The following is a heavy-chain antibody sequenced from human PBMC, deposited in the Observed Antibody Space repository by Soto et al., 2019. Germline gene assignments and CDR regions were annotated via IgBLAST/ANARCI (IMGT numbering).Heavy chain of an antibody. J-gene: IGHJ5*02. D-gene: IGHD3-3*02. Sequence: NPSETLSLTCAVSGDSISSSNYYWAWIRQPPGKGLEWIGSIHYRANSYYSPSLKSRITISVDTSKNQISLRLSSVTAADTAVYYCARPLQLAVSGFDPWGQGTLVTVSS. V-gene: IGHV4-39*01. CDR1: GDSISSSNYY. CDR3: ARPLQLAVSGFDP. CDR2: IHYRANS.